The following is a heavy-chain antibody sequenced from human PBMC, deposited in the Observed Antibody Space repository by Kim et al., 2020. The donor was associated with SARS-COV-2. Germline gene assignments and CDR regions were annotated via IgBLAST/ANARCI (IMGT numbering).Heavy chain of an antibody. CDR2: ISWNSGSI. CDR1: GFTFDDYA. Sequence: GGSLRLSCAASGFTFDDYAMHWVRQAPGKGLEWVSGISWNSGSIGYADSVKGRFTISRDNAKNSLYLQMNSLRAEDTALYYCAKVNSPAAGTEGDYWGQGTLVTVSS. CDR3: AKVNSPAAGTEGDY. J-gene: IGHJ4*02. V-gene: IGHV3-9*01. D-gene: IGHD6-13*01.